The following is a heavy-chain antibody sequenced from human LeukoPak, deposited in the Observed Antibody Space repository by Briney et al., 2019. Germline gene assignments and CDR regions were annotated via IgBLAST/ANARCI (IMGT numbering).Heavy chain of an antibody. D-gene: IGHD2-2*01. J-gene: IGHJ6*03. CDR2: IRYDGSNK. V-gene: IGHV3-30*02. CDR3: ARDGCGIRDCSSTSCYCNYYYMDV. Sequence: PGGSLRLSCAASGFTFSSYGMHWVRQAPGKGLEWVAFIRYDGSNKYYADSVKGRFTISRDNAKNSLYLQMNSLRAEDTAVYYCARDGCGIRDCSSTSCYCNYYYMDVWGKGTTVTVSS. CDR1: GFTFSSYG.